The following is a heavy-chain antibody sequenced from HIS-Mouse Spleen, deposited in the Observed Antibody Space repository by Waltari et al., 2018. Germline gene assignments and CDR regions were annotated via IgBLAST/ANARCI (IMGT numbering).Heavy chain of an antibody. CDR2: INPNSGGT. CDR1: GSPFTGSY. J-gene: IGHJ6*02. CDR3: ARVRSAGSIYYYGMDV. Sequence: QVQLVQSGAEVKKPGASVKVSCKASGSPFTGSYMHWVRQAPGQGLEWMGWINPNSGGTNYAQKFQGRVTMTRDTSISTAYMELSRLRSDDTAVYYCARVRSAGSIYYYGMDVWGQGTTVTVSS. D-gene: IGHD1-26*01. V-gene: IGHV1-2*02.